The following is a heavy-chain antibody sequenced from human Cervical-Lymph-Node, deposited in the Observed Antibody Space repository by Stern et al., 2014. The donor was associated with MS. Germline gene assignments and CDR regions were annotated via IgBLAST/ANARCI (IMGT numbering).Heavy chain of an antibody. CDR3: AREGMHTALDY. V-gene: IGHV1-18*01. CDR2: ITTYNGNT. J-gene: IGHJ4*02. Sequence: GQLEESGAEVKQPGASVKVSCKASGYTFTSYGISWVRQAPGPGIDRMAWITTYNGNTNYAQRLQGRVTMTTDTSTSTAYMELRSMRSDDTAVYYCAREGMHTALDYWGQGTLVTVSS. CDR1: GYTFTSYG. D-gene: IGHD5-18*01.